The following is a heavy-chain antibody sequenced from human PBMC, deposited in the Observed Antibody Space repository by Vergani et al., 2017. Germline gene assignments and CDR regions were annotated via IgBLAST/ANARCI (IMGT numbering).Heavy chain of an antibody. J-gene: IGHJ4*02. V-gene: IGHV3-49*04. D-gene: IGHD6-13*01. Sequence: EVQLLESGGGLVQPGRSLRLSCTASGFTFGDYAMSWVRQAPGKGLEWVGFIRSKAYGGTTEYAASVKGRFTISRDDSKSIAYLQMNSLKTEDTAVYYCTRGGSSSWYAATDYWGQGTLVTVSS. CDR2: IRSKAYGGTT. CDR1: GFTFGDYA. CDR3: TRGGSSSWYAATDY.